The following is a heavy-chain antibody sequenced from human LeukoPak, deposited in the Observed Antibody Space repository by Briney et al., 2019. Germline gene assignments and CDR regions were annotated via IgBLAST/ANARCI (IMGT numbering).Heavy chain of an antibody. D-gene: IGHD3-10*01. V-gene: IGHV1-8*01. J-gene: IGHJ4*02. CDR3: ARKRGSLDEGYFDF. Sequence: ASVKVSCKASGYTLSSYDINWVRQATGQGPEWMGWMNPNSGNTGYAQKFQGRVTMTRDTSISTAYMELSRLRSDDTAVYYCARKRGSLDEGYFDFWGQGTLVTVSS. CDR1: GYTLSSYD. CDR2: MNPNSGNT.